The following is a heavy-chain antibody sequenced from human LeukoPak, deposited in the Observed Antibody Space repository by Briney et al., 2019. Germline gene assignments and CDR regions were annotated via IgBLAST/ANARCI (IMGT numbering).Heavy chain of an antibody. D-gene: IGHD1-26*01. CDR3: ARDESSGSSGRACLY. CDR2: INPSGGST. Sequence: ASVKVSCKASGYTFTSYYIHWVRQAPGQGLEWMGIINPSGGSTSYAQKLQGRVTMTRDTSTSTVYVELSSLRSEDTAVYYCARDESSGSSGRACLYWGQGTLVTVSS. V-gene: IGHV1-46*04. J-gene: IGHJ4*02. CDR1: GYTFTSYY.